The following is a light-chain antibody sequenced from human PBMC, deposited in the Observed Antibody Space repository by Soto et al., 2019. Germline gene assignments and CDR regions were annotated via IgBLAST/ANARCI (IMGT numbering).Light chain of an antibody. CDR1: QSVLYSSSNKNY. J-gene: IGKJ1*01. Sequence: DIVMTQSPDSLAVSLGERATINCRSSQSVLYSSSNKNYLAWYQQKPGQPLKLLIYWASTRESGVPDRFSGSGSGTDFTLTISSLQAEDVAVYYCQQYCSSPWTFGQGTKVEIK. CDR2: WAS. V-gene: IGKV4-1*01. CDR3: QQYCSSPWT.